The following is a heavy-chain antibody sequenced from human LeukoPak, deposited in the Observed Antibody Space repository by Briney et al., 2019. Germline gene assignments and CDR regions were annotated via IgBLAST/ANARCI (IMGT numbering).Heavy chain of an antibody. J-gene: IGHJ4*02. CDR3: ARELSTTWYIDS. CDR2: ITSRSNYI. CDR1: GFIFGNYY. V-gene: IGHV3-21*01. D-gene: IGHD6-13*01. Sequence: GGSLRLSCEASGFIFGNYYMSWVRQAPGKGLERVSCITSRSNYIYYADSVQGRFTISRDNAKNSLYLQMNGLRAEDTAVYYCARELSTTWYIDSWGQGTLVTVSS.